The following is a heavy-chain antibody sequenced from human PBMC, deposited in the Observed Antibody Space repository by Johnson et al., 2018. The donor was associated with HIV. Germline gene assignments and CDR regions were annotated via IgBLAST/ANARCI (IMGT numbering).Heavy chain of an antibody. CDR2: TWYDGSNQ. V-gene: IGHV3-33*08. J-gene: IGHJ3*02. Sequence: QVQLVESGGGLVQPGGSLRLSCAASGFTFDDYAMHWVRQAPGKGLEWVAVTWYDGSNQYYADSVKGRFTISRDNSKNTLYLQMNSLRAEDTAVYYCARGSSGRRDDVFDIWGQGTMVTVSS. CDR3: ARGSSGRRDDVFDI. CDR1: GFTFDDYA. D-gene: IGHD3-22*01.